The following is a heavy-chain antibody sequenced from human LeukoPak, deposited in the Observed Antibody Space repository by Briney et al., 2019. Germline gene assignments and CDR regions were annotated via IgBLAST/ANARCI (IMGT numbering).Heavy chain of an antibody. D-gene: IGHD3-10*01. CDR1: GYTFTGYY. V-gene: IGHV1-2*02. Sequence: GASVKVSCKASGYTFTGYYMNWVRQAPGQGLEWMGWIYPNSGGTNYAQKFQGRVTMTRDTSISTAYMELSRLRSDDTAVYYCARDPYDYYGSGSYYPHGYGFDYWGQGTLVTVSS. CDR2: IYPNSGGT. CDR3: ARDPYDYYGSGSYYPHGYGFDY. J-gene: IGHJ4*02.